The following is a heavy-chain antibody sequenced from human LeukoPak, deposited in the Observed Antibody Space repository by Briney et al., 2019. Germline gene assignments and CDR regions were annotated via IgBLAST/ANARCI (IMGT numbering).Heavy chain of an antibody. J-gene: IGHJ4*02. CDR2: ILSDGSKT. CDR1: GFTFSSDA. Sequence: GGSLRLSCAASGFTFSSDAMHWVRQAPGKGLEWVAIILSDGSKTYYPDSVRGRFTISRDNSKNTLYLQMNSLRAEDTAVYYCARQYYDFWSGYQYYDYWGQGTLVTVSS. D-gene: IGHD3-3*01. CDR3: ARQYYDFWSGYQYYDY. V-gene: IGHV3-33*08.